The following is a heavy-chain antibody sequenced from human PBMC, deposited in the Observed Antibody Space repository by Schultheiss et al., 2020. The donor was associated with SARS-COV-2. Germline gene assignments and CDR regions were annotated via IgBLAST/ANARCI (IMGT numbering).Heavy chain of an antibody. Sequence: GESLKISCAASGFAFNSYGMTWVRQAPGKGLEWVSGISGSGGSTYYADSVKGRFTISRDNSKNTLYLQMNSLRAEDTAVYYCARGNRVVQASGMDVWGQGTTVTVSS. CDR1: GFAFNSYG. D-gene: IGHD3-3*01. V-gene: IGHV3-23*01. CDR3: ARGNRVVQASGMDV. CDR2: ISGSGGST. J-gene: IGHJ6*02.